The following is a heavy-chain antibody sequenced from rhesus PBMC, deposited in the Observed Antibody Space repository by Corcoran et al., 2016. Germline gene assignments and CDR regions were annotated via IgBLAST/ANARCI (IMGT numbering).Heavy chain of an antibody. V-gene: IGHV4-73*01. Sequence: QVKLQQWGEGLVKPPETLSLTCAVYGCPISGYYYWSWIRRAPWKGRGWIGDIGGNSASTGYSPSLKNRVTISKDASENQFSLKLSSVTAADTAVYSCARVGAGQSDAFDFWGQGRRVTVSS. CDR3: ARVGAGQSDAFDF. CDR2: IGGNSAST. CDR1: GCPISGYYY. J-gene: IGHJ3*01. D-gene: IGHD6-13*01.